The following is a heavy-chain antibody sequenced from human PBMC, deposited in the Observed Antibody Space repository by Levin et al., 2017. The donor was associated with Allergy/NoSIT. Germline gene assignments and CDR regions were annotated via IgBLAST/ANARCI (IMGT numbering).Heavy chain of an antibody. D-gene: IGHD3-10*01. CDR3: AKDSVITMVRGVIGYFDY. CDR1: GFTFSSYG. Sequence: SCAASGFTFSSYGMHWVRQAPGKGLEWVAVISYDGSNKYYADSVKGRFTISRDNSKNTLYLQMNSLRAEDTAVYYCAKDSVITMVRGVIGYFDYWGQGTLVTVSS. CDR2: ISYDGSNK. J-gene: IGHJ4*02. V-gene: IGHV3-30*18.